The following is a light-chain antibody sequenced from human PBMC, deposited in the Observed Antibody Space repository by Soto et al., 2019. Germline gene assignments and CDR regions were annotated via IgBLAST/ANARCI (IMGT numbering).Light chain of an antibody. CDR3: QQYNTWHPKMA. CDR1: QSVSSD. J-gene: IGKJ1*01. CDR2: GAS. Sequence: VVTQSPATLSVFPGETATLSCRASQSVSSDLAWYQQRPGQAPRLLIYGASTRATGIPARFRGSGSGTEFRFTISSVQSEDFATYYCQQYNTWHPKMAFGRGTKVEIK. V-gene: IGKV3-15*01.